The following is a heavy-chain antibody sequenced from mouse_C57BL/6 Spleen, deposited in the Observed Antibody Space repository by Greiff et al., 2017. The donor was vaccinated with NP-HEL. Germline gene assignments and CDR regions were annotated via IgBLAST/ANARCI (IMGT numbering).Heavy chain of an antibody. D-gene: IGHD2-2*01. J-gene: IGHJ3*01. CDR2: INPNNGGT. Sequence: EVQLQQSGPELVKPGASVKMSCKASGYTFTDYNMHWVKQSHGKSLEWIGYINPNNGGTSSNQKFKGKATLTVNKSSRTAYMELSSLTSEDSAVYDCESEGYDAWFAYWGQGTLVTVSA. CDR3: ESEGYDAWFAY. V-gene: IGHV1-22*01. CDR1: GYTFTDYN.